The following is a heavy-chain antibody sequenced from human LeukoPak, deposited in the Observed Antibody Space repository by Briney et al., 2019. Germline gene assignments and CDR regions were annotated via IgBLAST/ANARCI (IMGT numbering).Heavy chain of an antibody. V-gene: IGHV3-23*01. J-gene: IGHJ5*02. CDR3: SKTPYSSDWYGYWFDP. D-gene: IGHD6-13*01. CDR2: ISGSGGAT. Sequence: GGSLRLSCAASGFTFVNFAMTWVRQAPGKRLEWVSSISGSGGATYYVDSVKGRFTISRDNSKNTLYLQMNSLRAEDTAVYYFSKTPYSSDWYGYWFDPWGQGTLVTVSS. CDR1: GFTFVNFA.